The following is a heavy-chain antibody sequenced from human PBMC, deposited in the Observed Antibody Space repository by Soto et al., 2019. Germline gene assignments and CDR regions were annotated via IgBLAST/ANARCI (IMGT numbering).Heavy chain of an antibody. CDR1: GDSVSRNSAA. CDR3: ARDGKWDSGYDEDYYYYGMDV. D-gene: IGHD5-12*01. J-gene: IGHJ6*02. Sequence: PSQTLSRTCAISGDSVSRNSAAWNWIRQSPSRGLEWLGRTYYRSKWYNDYAVSVKSRITINPDTSKNQFSLQLNSVTPEDTAVYYCARDGKWDSGYDEDYYYYGMDVWGQGTTVTVSS. CDR2: TYYRSKWYN. V-gene: IGHV6-1*01.